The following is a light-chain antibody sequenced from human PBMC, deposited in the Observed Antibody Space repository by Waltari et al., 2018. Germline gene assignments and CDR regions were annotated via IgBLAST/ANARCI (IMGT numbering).Light chain of an antibody. V-gene: IGLV2-11*01. Sequence: QSALTQPRSVSGSPGQSVTISCTGTNSDVGGYNWVSWYQQHPGKAPKVIIYDVTKRPSGVPDRFSGSKSGDMASLTISRIQADDEADYYCCSFAGTPYVCGTGTKVIVL. CDR1: NSDVGGYNW. CDR3: CSFAGTPYV. CDR2: DVT. J-gene: IGLJ1*01.